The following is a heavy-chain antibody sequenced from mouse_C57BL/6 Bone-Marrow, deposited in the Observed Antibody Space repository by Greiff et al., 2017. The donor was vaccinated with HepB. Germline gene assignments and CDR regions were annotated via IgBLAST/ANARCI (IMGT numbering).Heavy chain of an antibody. D-gene: IGHD4-1*01. CDR3: ARLGLTGYYFDY. V-gene: IGHV5-15*01. J-gene: IGHJ2*01. CDR2: ISNLAYSI. CDR1: GFTFSDYG. Sequence: EVKLVESGGGLVQPGGSLKLSCAASGFTFSDYGMAWVRQAPRKGPEWVAFISNLAYSIYYADTVTGRFTISRENAKNTLYLEMSSLRSEDTAMYYCARLGLTGYYFDYWGQGTTLTVSS.